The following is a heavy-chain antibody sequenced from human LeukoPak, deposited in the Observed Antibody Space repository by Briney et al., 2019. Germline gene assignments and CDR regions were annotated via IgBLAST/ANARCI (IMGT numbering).Heavy chain of an antibody. CDR1: GFTFSTYS. CDR3: ARDEGLLAVAGFWVSAFDI. V-gene: IGHV3-21*01. J-gene: IGHJ3*02. CDR2: ITGSSSYI. Sequence: GGSLRLSCAASGFTFSTYSMNWVRQAPGKGLEWVSSITGSSSYIYYADSVKGRFTISRDNANNSLYLQMNSLRAEDTAVYYRARDEGLLAVAGFWVSAFDIWGQGTMVTVSS. D-gene: IGHD6-19*01.